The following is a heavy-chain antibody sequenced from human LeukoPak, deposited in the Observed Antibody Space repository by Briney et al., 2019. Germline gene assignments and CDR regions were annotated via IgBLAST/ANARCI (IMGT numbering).Heavy chain of an antibody. CDR1: GFTFSAYW. D-gene: IGHD3-16*01. J-gene: IGHJ4*02. V-gene: IGHV3-7*01. CDR3: ARDRGSYSDY. CDR2: MNEDGSEI. Sequence: GGSLRLSCAVSGFTFSAYWMSWVRQAPGKGLEWVASMNEDGSEIYHVDSVKGRFTISRDNAKNKLYLQMNSLRAEDTAVYYCARDRGSYSDYWGQGTLVTVSS.